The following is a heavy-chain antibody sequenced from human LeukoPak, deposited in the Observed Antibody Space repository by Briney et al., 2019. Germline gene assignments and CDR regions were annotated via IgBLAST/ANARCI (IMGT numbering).Heavy chain of an antibody. Sequence: GGSLRLSCAASGFTFSDYYMSWIRQAPGKGLEWVSYISSSGSTIYYADSVKGRFTISRDNAKNSLYLQMNSLRAEDTAVYYCASPIVPAARGYFDYWGQGTLVTVSS. CDR1: GFTFSDYY. D-gene: IGHD2-2*01. CDR3: ASPIVPAARGYFDY. J-gene: IGHJ4*02. CDR2: ISSSGSTI. V-gene: IGHV3-11*01.